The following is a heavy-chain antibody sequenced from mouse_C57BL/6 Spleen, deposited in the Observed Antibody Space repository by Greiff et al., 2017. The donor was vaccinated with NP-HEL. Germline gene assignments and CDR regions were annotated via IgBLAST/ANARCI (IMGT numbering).Heavy chain of an antibody. J-gene: IGHJ3*01. CDR1: GYAFSSYW. CDR2: IYPGDGDT. CDR3: ARSRGYDYAWFAY. D-gene: IGHD2-4*01. V-gene: IGHV1-80*01. Sequence: VKLMESGAELVKPGASVKISCKASGYAFSSYWMNWVKQRPGKGLEWIGQIYPGDGDTNYNGKFKGKATLTADKSSSTAYMQLSSLTSEDSAVYFCARSRGYDYAWFAYWGQGTLVTVSA.